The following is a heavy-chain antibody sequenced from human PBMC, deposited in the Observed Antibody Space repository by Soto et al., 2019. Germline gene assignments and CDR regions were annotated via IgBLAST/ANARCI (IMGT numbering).Heavy chain of an antibody. CDR2: INPNSGGT. V-gene: IGHV1-2*04. CDR1: GYTFTGYY. CDR3: ARAGSITMVRGVIIFDY. J-gene: IGHJ4*02. Sequence: ASVKVSCKASGYTFTGYYMHWVRQAPGQGLEWMGWINPNSGGTNYAQKFQGWVTMTRDTSISTAYMELSRLRSDDTAVYYCARAGSITMVRGVIIFDYWGQGTLVTVSS. D-gene: IGHD3-10*01.